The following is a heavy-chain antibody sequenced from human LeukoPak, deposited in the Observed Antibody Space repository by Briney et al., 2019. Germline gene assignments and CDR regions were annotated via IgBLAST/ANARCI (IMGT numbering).Heavy chain of an antibody. D-gene: IGHD4-17*01. CDR3: ARDDYGDYVLHY. CDR1: GFTFDDYG. J-gene: IGHJ4*02. V-gene: IGHV3-20*04. Sequence: GGSLRLSCAASGFTFDDYGMSWVRQAPGKGLEWVFGINWNGGSKGYADSVKGRFTISRGNAKNSLYLQMNSPRAEDTALYYCARDDYGDYVLHYWGQGTLVTVSS. CDR2: INWNGGSK.